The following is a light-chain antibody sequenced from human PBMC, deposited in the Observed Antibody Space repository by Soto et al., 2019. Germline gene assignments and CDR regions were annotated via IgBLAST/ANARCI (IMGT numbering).Light chain of an antibody. V-gene: IGKV3-20*01. Sequence: IVLTHSPGTLSLSPCERTPLSASASQSISRYLAWYQQKPGQGPRLLIYGASSRATGTPDRFSGSGSGTDFTLTINRLEPEDFALYYCQQYGSSPPTFGQGTKVDIK. CDR1: QSISRY. J-gene: IGKJ1*01. CDR3: QQYGSSPPT. CDR2: GAS.